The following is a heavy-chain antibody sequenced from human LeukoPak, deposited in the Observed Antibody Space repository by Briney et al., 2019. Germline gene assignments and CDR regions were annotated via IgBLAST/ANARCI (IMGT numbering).Heavy chain of an antibody. V-gene: IGHV3-23*01. CDR3: ASIYSSGWYNYSQH. CDR1: GFTFSSYA. Sequence: GGSLRLSCAASGFTFSSYAMSWVRQAPGKGLEWVSAISGSGGSIYYADSVKGRFTISRDNAKNSLYLQMNSLRAEDTAVYYCASIYSSGWYNYSQHWGQGTLVTVSS. CDR2: ISGSGGSI. J-gene: IGHJ1*01. D-gene: IGHD6-19*01.